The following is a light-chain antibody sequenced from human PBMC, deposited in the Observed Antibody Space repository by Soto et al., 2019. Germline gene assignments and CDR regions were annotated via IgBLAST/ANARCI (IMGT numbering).Light chain of an antibody. CDR2: GAS. CDR3: QQYNNWPPRT. V-gene: IGKV3D-15*01. CDR1: QSVSSN. J-gene: IGKJ3*01. Sequence: EIVMTQSPATLSVSPGERATLSCRVSQSVSSNLAWYQQKPGQAPRLLIYGASTRATGIPARFSGSGSGTEFTLTSSSLHSEDFAVYYCQQYNNWPPRTFGPGTKVDIK.